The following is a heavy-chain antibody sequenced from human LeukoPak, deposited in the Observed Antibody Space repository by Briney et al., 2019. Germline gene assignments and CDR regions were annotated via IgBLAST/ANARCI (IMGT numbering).Heavy chain of an antibody. CDR1: GFTFSSYS. V-gene: IGHV3-48*02. D-gene: IGHD6-6*01. CDR3: ARVPYSSSHTYYYYMDV. Sequence: GGSLRLSCAASGFTFSSYSMNWVRQAPGKGLEWVSYISSSSSTIYYADSVKGRFTISRDNAKNPLYLQMNSLRDEDTAVYYCARVPYSSSHTYYYYMDVWGKGTTVTVSS. CDR2: ISSSSSTI. J-gene: IGHJ6*03.